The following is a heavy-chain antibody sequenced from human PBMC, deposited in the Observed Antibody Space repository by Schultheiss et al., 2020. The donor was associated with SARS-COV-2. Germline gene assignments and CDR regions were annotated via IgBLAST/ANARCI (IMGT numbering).Heavy chain of an antibody. CDR3: ARESGGSNFDF. CDR1: GGSISSYY. D-gene: IGHD3-3*01. J-gene: IGHJ4*02. V-gene: IGHV4-59*01. Sequence: SETLSLTCTVSGGSISSYYWSWIRQPPGKGLEWIGYIYYSGSTNYNPSLKSRVTISVDTSKNQFSLKLRSVTAADTAVYYCARESGGSNFDFWGQGTLVTVSS. CDR2: IYYSGST.